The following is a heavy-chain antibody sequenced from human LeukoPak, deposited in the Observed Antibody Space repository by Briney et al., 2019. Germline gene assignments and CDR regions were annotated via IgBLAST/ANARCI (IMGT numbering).Heavy chain of an antibody. J-gene: IGHJ6*02. CDR2: IKQDGSEK. CDR1: GFSFSSYW. D-gene: IGHD3-16*01. CDR3: ARAGGSRYYYAMDV. V-gene: IGHV3-7*03. Sequence: GGSLRLSCAASGFSFSSYWMTWVRQAPGKGLEWVANIKQDGSEKYYLDSVKGRFTISRDNAKNSLYLQMNSLRAEDTAFYYCARAGGSRYYYAMDVWGQGTTVTVSS.